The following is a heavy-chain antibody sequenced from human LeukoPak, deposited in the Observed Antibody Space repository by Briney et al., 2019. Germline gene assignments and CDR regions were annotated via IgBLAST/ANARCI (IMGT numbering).Heavy chain of an antibody. Sequence: GGSLRLSCAASGFTFSSYSMNWVRQAPGKGLEWVSYISSGSTIYYADSVKGRFTISRDNAKNSLYLQMNSLRAEDTAVYYCARDASGSYLTDYWGQGTLVTVSS. CDR3: ARDASGSYLTDY. V-gene: IGHV3-48*01. D-gene: IGHD1-26*01. J-gene: IGHJ4*02. CDR1: GFTFSSYS. CDR2: ISSGSTI.